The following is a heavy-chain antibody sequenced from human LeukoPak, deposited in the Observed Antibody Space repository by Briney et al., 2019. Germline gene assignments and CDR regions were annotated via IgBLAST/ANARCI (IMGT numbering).Heavy chain of an antibody. Sequence: SVKVSCKASGGTFSSYAISWVRQAPGQGLEWMGRIIPILGIANYAQKFQGRVTITADKSTSTAYMELSSLRSEDTAVYYCASSSIVVVTAIHSGFDYWGQGTLVTVSS. CDR1: GGTFSSYA. V-gene: IGHV1-69*04. D-gene: IGHD2-21*02. J-gene: IGHJ4*02. CDR2: IIPILGIA. CDR3: ASSSIVVVTAIHSGFDY.